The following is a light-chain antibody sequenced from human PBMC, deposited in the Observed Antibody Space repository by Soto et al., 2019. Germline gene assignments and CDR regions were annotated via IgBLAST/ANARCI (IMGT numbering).Light chain of an antibody. CDR1: QSINNW. J-gene: IGKJ4*01. Sequence: DIEMTQSPPTLSRSVGDRVTMTCGASQSINNWLAWYQQKPGKAPKFLIYDASNLESGVPSRFSGSASGTEFTLTISSLQPDDFATYYCQQDDNYPLTFGGGAKVDVK. CDR2: DAS. CDR3: QQDDNYPLT. V-gene: IGKV1-5*01.